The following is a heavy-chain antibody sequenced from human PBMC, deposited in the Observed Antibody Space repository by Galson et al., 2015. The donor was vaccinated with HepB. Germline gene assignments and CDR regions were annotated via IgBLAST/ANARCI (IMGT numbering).Heavy chain of an antibody. CDR2: IWYDGSNK. D-gene: IGHD5-18*01. CDR1: GFTFSSYG. Sequence: SLRLSCAASGFTFSSYGMHWVRQAPGKGLEWVAVIWYDGSNKYYADSVKGRFTISRDNSKNTLYLQMNSLRAEDTAVYYCARERLDTGPDYWGQGALVTVSS. J-gene: IGHJ4*02. V-gene: IGHV3-33*01. CDR3: ARERLDTGPDY.